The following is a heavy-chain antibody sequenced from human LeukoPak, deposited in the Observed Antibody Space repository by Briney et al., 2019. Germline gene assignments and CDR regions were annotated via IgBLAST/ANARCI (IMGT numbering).Heavy chain of an antibody. J-gene: IGHJ3*02. D-gene: IGHD3-22*01. Sequence: ASVKVSCKASGYTFTGYYMHWVRQAPGQGLEWMGWINPNRGGTNYAQKFQGRVTMTRDTSISTAYMELSRLRSDDTAVCYCAREGSTADSSFDIWGQGTMVTVSS. V-gene: IGHV1-2*02. CDR2: INPNRGGT. CDR1: GYTFTGYY. CDR3: AREGSTADSSFDI.